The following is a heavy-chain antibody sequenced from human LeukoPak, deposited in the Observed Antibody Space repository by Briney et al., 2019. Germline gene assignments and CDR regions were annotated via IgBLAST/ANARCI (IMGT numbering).Heavy chain of an antibody. D-gene: IGHD3-22*01. CDR2: ISYDGKSK. J-gene: IGHJ4*02. Sequence: GGSLRLSCAASGFTISNCGMHWVRQAPGMSLEWVAMISYDGKSKYYGDSVRGRFTISRDDSKNTLYLEMNSLRTEDTAVYYCAKGLKYYYDSSPSPGMYWGQGTLVTVSS. CDR3: AKGLKYYYDSSPSPGMY. CDR1: GFTISNCG. V-gene: IGHV3-30*18.